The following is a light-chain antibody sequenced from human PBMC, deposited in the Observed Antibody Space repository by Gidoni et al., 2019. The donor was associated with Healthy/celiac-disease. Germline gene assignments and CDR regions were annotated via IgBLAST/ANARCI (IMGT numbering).Light chain of an antibody. CDR1: QDISNY. Sequence: DIQMTQSTSSLSASVGDRVTITCQASQDISNYLNWYQQKPGKAPKLLIYDASNLETGVPSRFSGSGSGTDFTFTISSLQPEDIATYYCQQYDNRPPMYTFGQGTKLEIK. CDR2: DAS. J-gene: IGKJ2*01. V-gene: IGKV1-33*01. CDR3: QQYDNRPPMYT.